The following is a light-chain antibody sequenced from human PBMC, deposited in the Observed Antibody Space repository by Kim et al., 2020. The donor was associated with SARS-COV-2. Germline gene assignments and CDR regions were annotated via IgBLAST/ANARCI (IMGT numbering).Light chain of an antibody. CDR3: AAWDENLNGYV. CDR2: RNV. CDR1: ASHIGRYS. Sequence: GQSVPISGSGSASHIGRYSVSWYQHVPGTAPKLLIYRNVQRPSGVLDRFSGSKSGTSASLAISGLRSEDEAEYFCAAWDENLNGYVFGSGTKVTVL. J-gene: IGLJ1*01. V-gene: IGLV1-47*01.